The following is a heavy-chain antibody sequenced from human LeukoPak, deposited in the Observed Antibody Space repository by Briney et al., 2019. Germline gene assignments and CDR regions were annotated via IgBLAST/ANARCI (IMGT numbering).Heavy chain of an antibody. CDR1: GGSISSTY. CDR3: ARLGGSRDFDY. CDR2: IYSSGST. V-gene: IGHV4-59*08. Sequence: ETLSLTCTVSGGSISSTYWSWIRQPPGKGLEWIGYIYSSGSTSYNPSLKSRVTISVDTSKDQFSLRLKFVTAADTAVYYCARLGGSRDFDYWGQGTLVTVSS. J-gene: IGHJ4*02. D-gene: IGHD3-16*01.